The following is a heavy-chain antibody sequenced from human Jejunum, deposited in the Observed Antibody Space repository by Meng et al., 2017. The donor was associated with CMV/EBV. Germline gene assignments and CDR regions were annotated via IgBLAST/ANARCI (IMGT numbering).Heavy chain of an antibody. J-gene: IGHJ6*02. V-gene: IGHV3-20*03. D-gene: IGHD3-22*01. CDR2: INDNGAGT. CDR3: ARAQGYYDSSGYYNSYYYYGMDV. Sequence: MNVVRQAPGKGREWVSGINDNGAGTGYADSVKGRFTISRDNAKNSLYLQMNSLRAEDTALYYCARAQGYYDSSGYYNSYYYYGMDVWGQGTTVTVSS.